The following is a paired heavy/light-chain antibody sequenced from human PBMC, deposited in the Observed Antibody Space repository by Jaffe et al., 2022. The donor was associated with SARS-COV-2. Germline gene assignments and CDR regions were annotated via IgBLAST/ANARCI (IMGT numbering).Light chain of an antibody. CDR1: QGISNY. CDR2: VAS. Sequence: DIQMTQSPSSLSASVGDRVTITCRASQGISNYLAWYQQKPGKVPKLLIYVASKLQSEVPSRFSGSGFGTDFTLTISSLQPEDVATYYCQKYDSAPPTFGPGTKVDIK. J-gene: IGKJ3*01. CDR3: QKYDSAPPT. V-gene: IGKV1-27*01.
Heavy chain of an antibody. J-gene: IGHJ4*02. V-gene: IGHV3-23*01. D-gene: IGHD3-10*01. CDR2: ISSGAVST. CDR3: AKTLGSYGLYYFDY. CDR1: GFTFTDYV. Sequence: EVRLWESGGGLVQPAGSLRLSCATSGFTFTDYVMTWVRQAPGKGLEWVSSISSGAVSTYYADSVKGRFTISRDESKNTLYLQMSSLRAEDTAVYYCAKTLGSYGLYYFDYWGQGTLVTVSS.